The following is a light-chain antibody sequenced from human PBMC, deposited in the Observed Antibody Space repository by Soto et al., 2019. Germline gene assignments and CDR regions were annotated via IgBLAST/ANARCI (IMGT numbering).Light chain of an antibody. CDR3: QPYNNWPLT. V-gene: IGKV3-15*01. Sequence: EVVMRQSPGARSVSPGECATLACRASQGIGDTLAWYQHKPGQTPRLLIYDTSTRATGVPTRFSGSRSGAEFTLTINSLQSEDFAVYYCQPYNNWPLTFGGGTKVDIK. CDR1: QGIGDT. CDR2: DTS. J-gene: IGKJ4*01.